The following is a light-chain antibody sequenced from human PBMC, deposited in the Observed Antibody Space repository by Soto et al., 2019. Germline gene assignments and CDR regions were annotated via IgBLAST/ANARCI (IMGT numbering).Light chain of an antibody. CDR1: SSDVGGYNF. Sequence: QSALTQPPSASGSPGQSVTISCTGTSSDVGGYNFVSWYQQHPGKVPKLLIYEVIKRPSGVPDRFSGSKSGNTASLTVSGLQAEDEADYYCTSYGGSNIRVFGGGTQLTVL. J-gene: IGLJ3*02. V-gene: IGLV2-8*01. CDR3: TSYGGSNIRV. CDR2: EVI.